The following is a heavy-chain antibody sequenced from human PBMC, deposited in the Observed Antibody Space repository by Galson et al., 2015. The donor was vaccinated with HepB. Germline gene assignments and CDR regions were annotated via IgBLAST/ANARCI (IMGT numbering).Heavy chain of an antibody. CDR1: TFIFSSYS. CDR3: VFLRGDDLKPLEY. CDR2: ISSSGAAT. V-gene: IGHV3-48*04. D-gene: IGHD2-21*02. J-gene: IGHJ4*02. Sequence: LRLSCAASTFIFSSYSMNWVRQAPGKGLEWVSYISSSGAATSYADSVKGRFTISRDNAKNSLYLQMNSLRAEDTAVYHCVFLRGDDLKPLEYWGQGTLVTVSS.